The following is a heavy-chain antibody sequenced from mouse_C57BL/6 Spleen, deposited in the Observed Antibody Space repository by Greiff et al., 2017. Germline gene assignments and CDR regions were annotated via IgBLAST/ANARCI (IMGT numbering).Heavy chain of an antibody. D-gene: IGHD4-1*01. Sequence: EVPLQESRPELVKPGASVKISCESSGYSFTDYNMNWVKQSNGKSLEWVGVINPNYGTTSYNQKFKGKATLTVDQSSSTAYMQLNSLTSEDSAVYYCAREEVTGTFFDYWGQGTTLTVSS. V-gene: IGHV1-39*01. CDR3: AREEVTGTFFDY. CDR1: GYSFTDYN. CDR2: INPNYGTT. J-gene: IGHJ2*01.